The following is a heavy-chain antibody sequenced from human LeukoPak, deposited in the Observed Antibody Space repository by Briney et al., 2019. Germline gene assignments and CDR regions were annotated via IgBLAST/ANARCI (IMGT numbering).Heavy chain of an antibody. CDR3: AREMTYYYGSGVDY. J-gene: IGHJ4*02. D-gene: IGHD3-10*01. Sequence: ASVKVSCKASASTFTGYYMHWVRQAPGQGLEWMGWINPNSGGTNYAQKFQGRVTMTRDTSISTAYMELSKLRADDTGVYYCAREMTYYYGSGVDYWGQGTLVTVSS. V-gene: IGHV1-2*02. CDR1: ASTFTGYY. CDR2: INPNSGGT.